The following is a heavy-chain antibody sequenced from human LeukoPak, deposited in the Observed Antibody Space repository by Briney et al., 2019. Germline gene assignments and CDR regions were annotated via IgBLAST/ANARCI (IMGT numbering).Heavy chain of an antibody. Sequence: PSETLSLTCTVSGGSISSGDCYWSWIRQHPGKGLEWIGFIYSSGNTYYNPSLKSRLTISEDTSKNQFSLKLSSVTAADTAIYYCASDYGGNSGEHWGQGTLVTVSS. CDR3: ASDYGGNSGEH. CDR2: IYSSGNT. J-gene: IGHJ4*02. V-gene: IGHV4-31*03. D-gene: IGHD4-17*01. CDR1: GGSISSGDCY.